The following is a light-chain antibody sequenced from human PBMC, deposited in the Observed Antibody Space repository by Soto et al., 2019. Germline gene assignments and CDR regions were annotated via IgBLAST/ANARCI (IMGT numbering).Light chain of an antibody. J-gene: IGLJ2*01. CDR3: SSFTSKSTLI. Sequence: NFMLTQPHSVSESPGKAVTISCTGSSGSIASNYVQWYQQRPGSAPTTVIFKDNQRPSGVPDRFSGSIDSSSNSASLTISGLKTEDEAHYYCSSFTSKSTLIFGGGTKVTVL. CDR1: SGSIASNY. CDR2: KDN. V-gene: IGLV6-57*02.